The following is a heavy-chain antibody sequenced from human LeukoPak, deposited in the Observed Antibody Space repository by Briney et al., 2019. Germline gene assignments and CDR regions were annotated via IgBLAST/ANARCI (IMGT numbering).Heavy chain of an antibody. CDR2: ISYDGSNK. CDR1: GFTFSSYG. J-gene: IGHJ4*02. D-gene: IGHD2-2*01. V-gene: IGHV3-30*18. Sequence: GGSLRLSCAAPGFTFSSYGMHWVRQAPGKGLEWVAVISYDGSNKYYADSVKGRFTISRDNSKNTLYLQMNSLRAEDTAVYYCANAAGPYCSSTSCPRFDYWGQGTLVTVSS. CDR3: ANAAGPYCSSTSCPRFDY.